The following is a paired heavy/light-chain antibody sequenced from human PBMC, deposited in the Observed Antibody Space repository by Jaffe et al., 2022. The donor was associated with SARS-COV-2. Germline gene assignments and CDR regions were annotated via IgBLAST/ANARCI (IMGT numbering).Heavy chain of an antibody. CDR1: GFTFDDYA. V-gene: IGHV3-9*01. CDR2: ISWNNGRV. D-gene: IGHD3-10*01. CDR3: AKDLLKKDYGDTSAGFDC. J-gene: IGHJ4*02. Sequence: EVQLVESGGGLVRPGRSLRLSCAASGFTFDDYAMHWVRQAPGKGLEWISGISWNNGRVGYAESVKGRFTISRDKTQKSVFLQMNSLRPEDTALYYCAKDLLKKDYGDTSAGFDCWGQGTLVTVSS.
Light chain of an antibody. CDR2: HAS. J-gene: IGKJ1*01. Sequence: VVLTQSPGTLSLSPGERATLSCRASQSVTSDYLAWYQQKPGQAPRLLIYHASSRATGIPGRFSGSGSGTDFTLSISRLEPEDSAVYYCQQFGSPVTFGQGTKVEI. CDR3: QQFGSPVT. V-gene: IGKV3-20*01. CDR1: QSVTSDY.